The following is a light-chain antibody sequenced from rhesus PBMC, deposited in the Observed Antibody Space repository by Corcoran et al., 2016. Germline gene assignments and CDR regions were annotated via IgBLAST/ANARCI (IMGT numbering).Light chain of an antibody. Sequence: DIQMTQSPSSLSASVGDRVTITCRTSENVNNYLNWYQQKPGKAPNLLIKKASTLQSGVPSRFSGSGSGTDYTFNISSLQSEDVANYYCQHNYGTPFTFGPGTKLDIK. CDR1: ENVNNY. CDR3: QHNYGTPFT. CDR2: KAS. V-gene: IGKV1-74*01. J-gene: IGKJ3*01.